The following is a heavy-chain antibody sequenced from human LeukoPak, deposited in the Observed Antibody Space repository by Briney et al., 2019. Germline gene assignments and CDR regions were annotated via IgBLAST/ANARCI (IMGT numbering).Heavy chain of an antibody. Sequence: SETLSLTCTVSGGSISSGDYYWSWLRQPPGKGLEWIGYIYDSGSTYFNPSLKSRVTISVDTSKNQFSLKLSSVTAADTAVYYCARVPVYSGSYFDYWGQGTLVTVSS. J-gene: IGHJ4*02. D-gene: IGHD1-26*01. V-gene: IGHV4-30-4*01. CDR3: ARVPVYSGSYFDY. CDR1: GGSISSGDYY. CDR2: IYDSGST.